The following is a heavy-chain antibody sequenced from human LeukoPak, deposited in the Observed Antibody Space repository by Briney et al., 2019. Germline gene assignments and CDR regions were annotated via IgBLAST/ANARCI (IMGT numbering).Heavy chain of an antibody. J-gene: IGHJ3*02. D-gene: IGHD3-3*01. CDR1: GYSISSGYY. V-gene: IGHV4-38-2*01. CDR2: IYHSGST. Sequence: SETLSLTCAVSGYSISSGYYWGWIRHPPGKPPESIGSIYHSGSTYYNPTLKRRVTISVDTSKNQSPLKLTSVTAADTAVYYCARNGGIPRFGVVKTPRGAFDIWGQGTMVTVSS. CDR3: ARNGGIPRFGVVKTPRGAFDI.